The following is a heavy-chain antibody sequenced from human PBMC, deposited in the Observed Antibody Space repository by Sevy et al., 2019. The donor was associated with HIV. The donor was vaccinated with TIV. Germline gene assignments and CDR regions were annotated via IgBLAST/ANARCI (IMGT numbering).Heavy chain of an antibody. V-gene: IGHV3-21*01. D-gene: IGHD3-9*01. J-gene: IGHJ3*02. CDR3: ARMYYDILTGYYSPIGRGYSYGGDAFDI. CDR1: GFTFSSYS. CDR2: ISSSSSYI. Sequence: GGSLRLSCAASGFTFSSYSMNWVRQAPGKGLEWVSSISSSSSYIYYADSVKGRFTISRDNAKNSMYLQMNSLRAEDTVVNYCARMYYDILTGYYSPIGRGYSYGGDAFDIWGQGTMVTVSS.